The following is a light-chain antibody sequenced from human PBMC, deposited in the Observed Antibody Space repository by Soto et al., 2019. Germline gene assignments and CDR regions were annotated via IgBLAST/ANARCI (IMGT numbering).Light chain of an antibody. V-gene: IGKV1-6*01. Sequence: AIQMTQSPSSLSASVGDRVTITCRASQGIRIDLGWYQQKPGKAPKLLIYAASTLQTGVPSRFSGSGSGTAFTLTISSLQPEDFATYYCLQEYNFPWTFGQGTKVEIK. CDR3: LQEYNFPWT. CDR1: QGIRID. J-gene: IGKJ1*01. CDR2: AAS.